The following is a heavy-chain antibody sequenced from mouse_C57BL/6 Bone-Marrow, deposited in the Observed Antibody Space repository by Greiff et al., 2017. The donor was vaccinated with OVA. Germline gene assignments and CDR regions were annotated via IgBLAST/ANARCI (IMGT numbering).Heavy chain of an antibody. Sequence: VQLQQSGAELVRPGASVKLSCTASGFNIKDDHMHWVKQRPEQGLEWIGWIDPENGDTEYASKFQGKATITADTSSNTAYLQLSSLTSEDTAVYYCTTPLYYGSSYRYFDVWGTGTTVTVSS. CDR3: TTPLYYGSSYRYFDV. V-gene: IGHV14-4*01. J-gene: IGHJ1*03. D-gene: IGHD1-1*01. CDR2: IDPENGDT. CDR1: GFNIKDDH.